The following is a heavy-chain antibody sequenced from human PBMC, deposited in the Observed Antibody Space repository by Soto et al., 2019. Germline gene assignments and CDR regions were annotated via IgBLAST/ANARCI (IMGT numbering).Heavy chain of an antibody. CDR3: AKFRAGLGSQTDS. D-gene: IGHD3-10*01. CDR1: GFTFSSYA. CDR2: VGVSGATI. Sequence: EVQLLESGGNLVQPGGSLRLSCAASGFTFSSYAMSWVRQAPGKGLEWVSTVGVSGATIYYTDSVKGRFTISRDNSNNTLFLQMHSLRAEDTAIYYCAKFRAGLGSQTDSWGQGTLVTVSS. V-gene: IGHV3-23*01. J-gene: IGHJ4*02.